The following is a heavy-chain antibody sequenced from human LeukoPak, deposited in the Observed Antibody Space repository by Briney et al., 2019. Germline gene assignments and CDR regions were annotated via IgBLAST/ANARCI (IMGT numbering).Heavy chain of an antibody. CDR3: ARDLATLDAFDI. D-gene: IGHD2-15*01. CDR2: INPSGGST. V-gene: IGHV1-46*01. J-gene: IGHJ3*02. CDR1: GYTFTSYY. Sequence: ASVKVSCKASGYTFTSYYMHWVRQAPGQGLEWMGIINPSGGSTSYAQKFQGRVTMTRDTSTSTVYMELSSLRSEDSAVYYCARDLATLDAFDIWGQGTMVTVSS.